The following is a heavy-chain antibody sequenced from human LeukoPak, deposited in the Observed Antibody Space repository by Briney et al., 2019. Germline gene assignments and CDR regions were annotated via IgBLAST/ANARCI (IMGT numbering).Heavy chain of an antibody. J-gene: IGHJ4*02. Sequence: GGSLRLSCAASGFTFRSYSMNWVRQAPGKGLEWVSSISSSSSYIYYADSVKGRFTISRDNAKNSLYRQMNSLRAEDTAVYYCARAPYDFWSGYYPFDYWGQGTLVTVSS. CDR2: ISSSSSYI. CDR1: GFTFRSYS. CDR3: ARAPYDFWSGYYPFDY. V-gene: IGHV3-21*01. D-gene: IGHD3-3*01.